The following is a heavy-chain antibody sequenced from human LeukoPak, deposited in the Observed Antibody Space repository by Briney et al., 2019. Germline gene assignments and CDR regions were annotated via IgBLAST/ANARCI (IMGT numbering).Heavy chain of an antibody. D-gene: IGHD6-19*01. J-gene: IGHJ5*02. CDR2: IIPIFGTA. V-gene: IGHV1-69*13. CDR3: ARGLSSGWYRWFDP. CDR1: GGTFSGYA. Sequence: PWASVTLSCKASGGTFSGYAISWVRQAPGQGLEWMGGIIPIFGTANYAKKFQGRVTITADESTSTAYMELSSLRSEDTAVYYCARGLSSGWYRWFDPWGQGTLVTVSS.